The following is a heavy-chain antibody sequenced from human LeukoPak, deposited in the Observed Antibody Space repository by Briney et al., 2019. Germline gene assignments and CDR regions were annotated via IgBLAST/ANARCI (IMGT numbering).Heavy chain of an antibody. CDR2: INHSGST. CDR1: GGSLSGYY. D-gene: IGHD3-3*01. J-gene: IGHJ3*01. CDR3: ASQQYYDLPGGAFDF. V-gene: IGHV4-34*01. Sequence: SETLSLTCAVYGGSLSGYYWSWIRQSSGKGLEWIGEINHSGSTNYNPSLKSRVTISVDTSKNQFSLKLSSVSAADTALYYCASQQYYDLPGGAFDFWGQGTMVTVSP.